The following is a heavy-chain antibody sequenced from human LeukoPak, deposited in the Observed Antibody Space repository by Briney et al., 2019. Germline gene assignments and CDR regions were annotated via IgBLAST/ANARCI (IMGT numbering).Heavy chain of an antibody. Sequence: SETLSLTCAVHGGSFSGYYWSWTRQPPGQGLEWIGEVNHSGTARYNPSLESRVTISVDTSKSQSSLNVYFVTAADTAVYYCASLNPFSGRRNAFDIWGQGAMVTVSS. D-gene: IGHD1-26*01. J-gene: IGHJ3*02. V-gene: IGHV4-34*01. CDR1: GGSFSGYY. CDR3: ASLNPFSGRRNAFDI. CDR2: VNHSGTA.